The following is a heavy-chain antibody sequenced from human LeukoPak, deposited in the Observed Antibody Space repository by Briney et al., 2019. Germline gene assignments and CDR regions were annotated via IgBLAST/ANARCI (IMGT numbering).Heavy chain of an antibody. V-gene: IGHV3-74*01. J-gene: IGHJ4*02. CDR1: GFTFSNYW. D-gene: IGHD3-22*01. CDR2: INSDGSIK. CDR3: VSYYYDSSGCY. Sequence: GGSLRLSCAASGFTFSNYWMHWVRQAPGKGLVWVSRINSDGSIKTYADSVKGRFTISRDNAKNTLYLQMNTLRAEDTAVYYCVSYYYDSSGCYWGQGTLVTVSS.